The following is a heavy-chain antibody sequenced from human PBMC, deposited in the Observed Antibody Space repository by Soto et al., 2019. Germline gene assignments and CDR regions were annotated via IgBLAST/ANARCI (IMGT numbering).Heavy chain of an antibody. CDR2: IYYSGST. D-gene: IGHD2-21*01. J-gene: IGHJ4*02. Sequence: KTSETLSLTCTVSGGSISSGDYYWSWIRQPPGKGLEWIGYIYYSGSTYYNPSLKSRVTISVDTSKNQFSLKLSSVTAADTAVYYCAREIPEAPFDYWGQGTLVTVSS. V-gene: IGHV4-30-4*01. CDR3: AREIPEAPFDY. CDR1: GGSISSGDYY.